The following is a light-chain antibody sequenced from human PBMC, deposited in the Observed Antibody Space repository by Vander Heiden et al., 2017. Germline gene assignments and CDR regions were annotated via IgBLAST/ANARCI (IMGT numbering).Light chain of an antibody. CDR2: DVS. CDR3: SSYTSSSSYV. J-gene: IGLJ1*01. V-gene: IGLV2-14*03. CDR1: SSDVGGYTY. Sequence: QSALTQPASVSGSPGQSSTISCPGTSSDVGGYTYVSWYQHHPGKAPKHMIYDVSNRPSGVSNRFSGSKSGNTAALTISGLQAEDEADYYCSSYTSSSSYVFGTGTKVTVL.